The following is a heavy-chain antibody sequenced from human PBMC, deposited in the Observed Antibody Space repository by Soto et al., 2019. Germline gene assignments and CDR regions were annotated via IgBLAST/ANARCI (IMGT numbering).Heavy chain of an antibody. CDR3: AKMIRGLIHWLDP. V-gene: IGHV1-8*01. J-gene: IGHJ5*02. CDR1: GDTFSNFD. D-gene: IGHD3-16*01. CDR2: MYPNNGQT. Sequence: QVQLVQSGAEVKRPGASVKVSCKASGDTFSNFDFNWVRQATGQGPEWMGWMYPNNGQTAYARTFQGRVTMTWNSSKSTSYMELSSLTSGDTAFYYCAKMIRGLIHWLDPWGQGTLVTVSS.